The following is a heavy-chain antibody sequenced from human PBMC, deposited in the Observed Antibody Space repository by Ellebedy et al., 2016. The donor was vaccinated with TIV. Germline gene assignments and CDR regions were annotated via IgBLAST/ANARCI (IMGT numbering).Heavy chain of an antibody. CDR3: EGHGDRAMTH. CDR2: INWSGNRT. D-gene: IGHD5-18*01. Sequence: GESLKISCAASGFTFDDYNMHWVRQGPGKGLEWVSLINWSGNRTYYSDSVKGRFTISRDKSKNPMYLQMNSLRSEDTAVYYCEGHGDRAMTHWGQGTLVTVSS. J-gene: IGHJ4*02. CDR1: GFTFDDYN. V-gene: IGHV3-43*01.